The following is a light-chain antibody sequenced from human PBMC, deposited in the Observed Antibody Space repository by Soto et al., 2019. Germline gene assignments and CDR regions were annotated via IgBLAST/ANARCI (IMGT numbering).Light chain of an antibody. Sequence: DIQMTQSPSTLSASVGYRVTITCRASQSISSWLAWYQQKPGKAPKLLIYKASSLESGVPSRFSGSGSGTEFTLTISSLQPDDFATYYCQQYNSYSPGGVTFGQGTKVEIK. CDR2: KAS. J-gene: IGKJ1*01. CDR3: QQYNSYSPGGVT. V-gene: IGKV1-5*03. CDR1: QSISSW.